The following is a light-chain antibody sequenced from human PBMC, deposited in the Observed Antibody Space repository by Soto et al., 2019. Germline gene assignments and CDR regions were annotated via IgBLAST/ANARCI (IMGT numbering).Light chain of an antibody. V-gene: IGLV2-14*03. CDR3: SSYTTSNTRQIV. J-gene: IGLJ1*01. CDR2: DVS. CDR1: SSDVGGYNY. Sequence: QSVLTQPASVSGSPGQSITISCTETSSDVGGYNYVSWYQLHPGKAPKLMIFDVSNRPSGVSNRFSGSKSGNTASLTISGLQPEDEADYYCSSYTTSNTRQIVFGTGTKVTVL.